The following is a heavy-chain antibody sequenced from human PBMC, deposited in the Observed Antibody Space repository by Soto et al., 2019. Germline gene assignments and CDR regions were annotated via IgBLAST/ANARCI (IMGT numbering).Heavy chain of an antibody. CDR3: AGWCMQRKIRGFDY. V-gene: IGHV2-5*01. CDR2: IYWNDDK. D-gene: IGHD2-8*01. CDR1: GFSLSTSGVG. J-gene: IGHJ4*02. Sequence: GSGPTLVNPTQALTLTCTFSGFSLSTSGVGVGWIRQPPGKALEWLALIYWNDDKRYSPSLKSRLTITKDTSKNQVVLTMTNMDPVDTATYYCAGWCMQRKIRGFDYWGQGTLVTVSS.